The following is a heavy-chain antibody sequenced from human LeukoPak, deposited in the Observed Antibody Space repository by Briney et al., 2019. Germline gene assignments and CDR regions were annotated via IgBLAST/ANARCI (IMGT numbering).Heavy chain of an antibody. CDR1: GFTFSSYA. V-gene: IGHV3-64*01. J-gene: IGHJ3*02. D-gene: IGHD5-24*01. Sequence: GGSLRLSCAASGFTFSSYAMHWVRQAPGKGLEYVSAISSNGGTTYYANSVEGRFTVSRDNSKNTLYLQMGSLRAEDMAVYYCERTEMTTTDAFDIWGQGTMATVSS. CDR2: ISSNGGTT. CDR3: ERTEMTTTDAFDI.